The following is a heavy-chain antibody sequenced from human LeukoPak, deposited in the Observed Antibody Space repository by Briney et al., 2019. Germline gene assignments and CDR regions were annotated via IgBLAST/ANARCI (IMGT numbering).Heavy chain of an antibody. V-gene: IGHV3-23*01. CDR2: ISGSGANT. J-gene: IGHJ4*02. CDR3: AKDRDPLTSSGWPWAYFDY. D-gene: IGHD6-19*01. CDR1: GFTFSNYA. Sequence: PGESLRLSCTASGFTFSNYAMSWVRQAPGKGLEWVISGSGANTYYADSAKGRLSISRDNSKNTVFLQMNSLRAEDTAIYYCAKDRDPLTSSGWPWAYFDYWGQGIMVIVSS.